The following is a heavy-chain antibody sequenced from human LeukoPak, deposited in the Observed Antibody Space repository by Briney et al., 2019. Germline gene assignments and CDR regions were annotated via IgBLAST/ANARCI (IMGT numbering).Heavy chain of an antibody. CDR3: ARVTVTTFSPTDYMDV. D-gene: IGHD4-17*01. CDR1: GLTFSSFS. CDR2: ISSSSSNK. J-gene: IGHJ6*03. V-gene: IGHV3-48*01. Sequence: AGGSLCLSCAASGLTFSSFSMRWVRPAPGEGLEWVSYISSSSSNKYYADSVEGRFNISRDNSKNTLYLQMNSLRAEDTAVYYCARVTVTTFSPTDYMDVWGKGTTVTISS.